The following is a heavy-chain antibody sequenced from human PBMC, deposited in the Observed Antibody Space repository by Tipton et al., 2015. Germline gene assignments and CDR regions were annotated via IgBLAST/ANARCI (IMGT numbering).Heavy chain of an antibody. Sequence: TLSLTCAVSGYSISSGYHWGWIRQPPGKGLEWIASIYHRGRTHYNPSLKSRVTISVDTSKNEVSLMLNSVTAADTAVYYCARPQNTYHSFHFWGQGTMVTVSS. CDR2: IYHRGRT. J-gene: IGHJ3*01. V-gene: IGHV4-38-2*01. CDR3: ARPQNTYHSFHF. D-gene: IGHD1/OR15-1a*01. CDR1: GYSISSGYH.